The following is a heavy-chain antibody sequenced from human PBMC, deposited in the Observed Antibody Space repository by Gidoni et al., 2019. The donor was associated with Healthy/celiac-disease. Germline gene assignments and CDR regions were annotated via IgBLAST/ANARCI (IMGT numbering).Heavy chain of an antibody. V-gene: IGHV1-18*04. CDR3: ARDSASHGYSGSSTDY. J-gene: IGHJ4*02. CDR2: IIAYNENT. Sequence: QVQLVQSGAEVKKPGASVKVSCKDSGYTFTSYGISWVRQAPGQGLEWMGWIIAYNENTNYAQKLQGRGTMTTDTSTSTDYMELRSLRSDDTAGYYWARDSASHGYSGSSTDYWGQGTLVTVSS. CDR1: GYTFTSYG. D-gene: IGHD1-26*01.